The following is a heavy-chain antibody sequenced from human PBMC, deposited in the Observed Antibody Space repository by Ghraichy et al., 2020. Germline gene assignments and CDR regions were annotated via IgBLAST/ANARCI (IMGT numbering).Heavy chain of an antibody. CDR2: INYSGTT. V-gene: IGHV4-34*01. CDR1: GASFDNYH. Sequence: SQTLSLTCAVSGASFDNYHWSWIRQPPGKGLEWIGEINYSGTTYYNPSLKGRVTISVDTPKNQFSLRLTSVTAADTAVYYCARSDFGSGMYYNPNWFDPWGQGTLVTVSS. CDR3: ARSDFGSGMYYNPNWFDP. J-gene: IGHJ5*02. D-gene: IGHD3-10*01.